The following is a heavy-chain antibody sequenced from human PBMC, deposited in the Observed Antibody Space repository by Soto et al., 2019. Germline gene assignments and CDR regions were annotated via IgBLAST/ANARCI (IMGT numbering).Heavy chain of an antibody. CDR1: GGSIRSSSYY. CDR3: ARGKYSSGIVFYYYYGMDV. V-gene: IGHV4-39*01. Sequence: LSLTCTVSGGSIRSSSYYWGWIRQPPGKGLEWIGSIYYSGSTYYNPSLKSRVTISVDTSKNQFSLKLSSVTAADTAVYYCARGKYSSGIVFYYYYGMDVWGQGTTVTVSS. CDR2: IYYSGST. D-gene: IGHD6-19*01. J-gene: IGHJ6*02.